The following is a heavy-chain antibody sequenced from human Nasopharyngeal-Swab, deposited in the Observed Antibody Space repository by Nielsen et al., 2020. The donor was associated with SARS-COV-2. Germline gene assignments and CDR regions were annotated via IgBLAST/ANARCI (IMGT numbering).Heavy chain of an antibody. CDR3: ARSRPRSSLYYYYYYGMDV. CDR2: INHSGST. CDR1: GGSINTITYY. J-gene: IGHJ6*02. D-gene: IGHD6-6*01. Sequence: SETLSLTCTVSGGSINTITYYWGWIRQPPGKGLEWIGEINHSGSTNYNPSLKSRVTISVDTSKNQFSLKLSSVTAADTAVYYCARSRPRSSLYYYYYYGMDVWGQGTTVTVSS. V-gene: IGHV4-39*07.